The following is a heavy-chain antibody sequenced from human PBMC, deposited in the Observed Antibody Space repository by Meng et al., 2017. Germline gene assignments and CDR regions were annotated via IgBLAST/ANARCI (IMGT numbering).Heavy chain of an antibody. CDR1: GFTFSSYA. CDR3: AKMHDYGVLDAFDI. V-gene: IGHV3-23*01. D-gene: IGHD4-17*01. CDR2: ISGSGGST. Sequence: GESLKISCAASGFTFSSYAMSWVRQAPGKGLEWVSAISGSGGSTYYADSVKGRFTISRDNSKNTLYLQMNSLGAEDTAVYYCAKMHDYGVLDAFDIWGQGTMVTVSS. J-gene: IGHJ3*02.